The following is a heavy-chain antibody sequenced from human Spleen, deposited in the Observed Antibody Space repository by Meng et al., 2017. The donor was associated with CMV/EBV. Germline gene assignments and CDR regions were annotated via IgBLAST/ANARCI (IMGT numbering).Heavy chain of an antibody. CDR2: ISYDGSNK. V-gene: IGHV3-30*04. D-gene: IGHD2-2*01. CDR3: ARDKVVPAASYFDY. CDR1: GFTFSSYT. Sequence: GESLKISCVVSGFTFSSYTMNWVRQAPGRGLEWVAVISYDGSNKYYADSVKGRFTISRDNSKNTLYLQMNSLRAEDTAVYYCARDKVVPAASYFDYWGQGTLVTVSS. J-gene: IGHJ4*02.